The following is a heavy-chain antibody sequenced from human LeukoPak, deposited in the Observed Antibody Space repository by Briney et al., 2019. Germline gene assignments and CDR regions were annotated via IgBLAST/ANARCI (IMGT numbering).Heavy chain of an antibody. J-gene: IGHJ5*02. Sequence: GGSLRLSCAASGFTFSSYSMNWVRQAPGKGLEYVSSIVRSNNYKYYADSVKGRFTISRDNAKNSLYLQMNSLRAEDTAVYYCARGGPKGYCTNGVCHRRFDPWGQGTLVTVSS. CDR3: ARGGPKGYCTNGVCHRRFDP. CDR2: IVRSNNYK. CDR1: GFTFSSYS. D-gene: IGHD2-8*01. V-gene: IGHV3-21*01.